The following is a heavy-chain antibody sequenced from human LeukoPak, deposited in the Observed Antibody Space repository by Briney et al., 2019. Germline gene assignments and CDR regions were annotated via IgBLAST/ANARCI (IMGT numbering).Heavy chain of an antibody. CDR3: AKDRYGDYALREWGAFDI. CDR2: ISWNSGSI. J-gene: IGHJ3*02. Sequence: GGSLRLSCAASGFTFDDYAMHWVRHAPGKGLEWVSGISWNSGSIGYADSVKGRFTISRDNAKNSLYLQMNSLRAEDTALYYCAKDRYGDYALREWGAFDIWGQGTMVTVSS. D-gene: IGHD4-17*01. V-gene: IGHV3-9*01. CDR1: GFTFDDYA.